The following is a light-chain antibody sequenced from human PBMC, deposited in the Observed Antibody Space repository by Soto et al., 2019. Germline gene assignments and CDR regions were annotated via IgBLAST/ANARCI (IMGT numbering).Light chain of an antibody. J-gene: IGKJ4*01. CDR2: AAS. V-gene: IGKV1-6*01. CDR1: QGIRND. Sequence: AIKMTQSPSSLSASVGDRVTITCRASQGIRNDLGWYQQKPGEAPKLLIYAASTLQTGVPSRFSGSGSGTDFTLTISSLQPEDFASYYCLQEYNYPLTFGGGTKVDIK. CDR3: LQEYNYPLT.